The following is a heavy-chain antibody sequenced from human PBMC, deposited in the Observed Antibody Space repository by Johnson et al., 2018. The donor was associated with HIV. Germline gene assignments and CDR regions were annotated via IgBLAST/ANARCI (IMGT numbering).Heavy chain of an antibody. CDR2: IHWNGGST. D-gene: IGHD1-26*01. Sequence: VQLVESGGGVVRPGGSLRLSCAASGFTFDDYGMSWVRQTPGTGLEWVAGIHWNGGSTGYGDSVKGRFTIFRDNAKNSLYLQMNRLRAEDTALYYCARGGRRGELGAFDIWGQGTMVTVSS. CDR3: ARGGRRGELGAFDI. V-gene: IGHV3-20*04. CDR1: GFTFDDYG. J-gene: IGHJ3*02.